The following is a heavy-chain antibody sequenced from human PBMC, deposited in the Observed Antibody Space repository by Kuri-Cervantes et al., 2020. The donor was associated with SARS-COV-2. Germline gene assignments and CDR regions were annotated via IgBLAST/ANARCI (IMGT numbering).Heavy chain of an antibody. D-gene: IGHD2-15*01. V-gene: IGHV3-21*01. CDR1: GFTFSSYS. CDR2: ISSSSSYI. Sequence: GGSLRLSCAASGFTFSSYSMNWVRQAPGKGLEWVSSISSSSSYIYYADSVKGRFTISRDNSKNTVYLQMNSLRPDDTAVYYCARWAEGVVAPTPPFDCWGQGTLVTVSS. CDR3: ARWAEGVVAPTPPFDC. J-gene: IGHJ4*02.